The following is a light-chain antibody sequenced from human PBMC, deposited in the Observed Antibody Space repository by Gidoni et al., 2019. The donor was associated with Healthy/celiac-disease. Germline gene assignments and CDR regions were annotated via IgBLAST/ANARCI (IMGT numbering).Light chain of an antibody. Sequence: SYELPQPPSVSVSPGQTASITCSGDKLGDKYACWYQQKPGQSPGLVIYQDSKRPSGIHERFSGSNAGNTASLTISGTQAMDEADYYCQAWDSSTPVVFGGGTKLTVL. CDR3: QAWDSSTPVV. J-gene: IGLJ2*01. V-gene: IGLV3-1*01. CDR2: QDS. CDR1: KLGDKY.